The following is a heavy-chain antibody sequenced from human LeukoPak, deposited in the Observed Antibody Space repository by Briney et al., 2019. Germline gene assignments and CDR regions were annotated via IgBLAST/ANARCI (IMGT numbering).Heavy chain of an antibody. J-gene: IGHJ4*02. CDR3: ARDATPDGVILDY. CDR2: INQDGSEK. V-gene: IGHV3-7*05. D-gene: IGHD2-8*02. Sequence: QPGASLRLSCAASGFTFSSHWMTWVRQAPGKGLEWVANINQDGSEKYYVDSLMGRFTISRDNAKKSLYLQMNSLRADDTAVYYCARDATPDGVILDYWGRGALVTVSS. CDR1: GFTFSSHW.